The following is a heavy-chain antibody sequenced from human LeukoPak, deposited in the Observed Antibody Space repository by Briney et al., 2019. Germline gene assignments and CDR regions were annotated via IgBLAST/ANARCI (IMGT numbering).Heavy chain of an antibody. CDR3: ARATNYYDSSGYYIYYFDY. Sequence: ASVKVSCKASGYTFTSYYMHWVRQAPGQGLEWMGIINPSGGSTSYAQKFQGRVTMTRDTSTSTVYMELSSLRSEDTAVYYCARATNYYDSSGYYIYYFDYWGQGTLVTVSS. J-gene: IGHJ4*02. CDR2: INPSGGST. V-gene: IGHV1-46*01. D-gene: IGHD3-22*01. CDR1: GYTFTSYY.